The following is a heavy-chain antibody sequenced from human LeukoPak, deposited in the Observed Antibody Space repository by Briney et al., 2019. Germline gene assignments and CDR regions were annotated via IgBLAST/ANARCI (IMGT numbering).Heavy chain of an antibody. Sequence: SETLSLTCTVSSDSIYSSNYYWGWIRQPPGKGLEWIGYIYYSGSTNYNPSLKSRVTISVDTSKNQFSLKLSSVTAADTAVYYCAGWYYYDSSAQKNVDYWGQGTLVTVSS. V-gene: IGHV4-61*05. CDR3: AGWYYYDSSAQKNVDY. CDR1: SDSIYSSNYY. CDR2: IYYSGST. D-gene: IGHD3-22*01. J-gene: IGHJ4*02.